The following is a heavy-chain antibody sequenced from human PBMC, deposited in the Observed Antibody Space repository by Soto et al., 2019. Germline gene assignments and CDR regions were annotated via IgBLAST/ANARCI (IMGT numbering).Heavy chain of an antibody. J-gene: IGHJ1*01. Sequence: PSVKVSCKASGYSFSDRDLDWVRQAPGQGLEWMGVINPAGGTTFHAQKFQDRVTMTRDTSTSTAFIELISLRSEDTAVFYCAIVVVTYYDVLTGYRPLVQRGQG. CDR2: INPAGGTT. V-gene: IGHV1-46*03. CDR3: AIVVVTYYDVLTGYRPLVQ. D-gene: IGHD3-9*01. CDR1: GYSFSDRD.